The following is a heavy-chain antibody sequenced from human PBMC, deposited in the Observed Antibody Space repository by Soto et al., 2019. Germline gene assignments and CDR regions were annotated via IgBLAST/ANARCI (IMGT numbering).Heavy chain of an antibody. D-gene: IGHD3-16*01. Sequence: SETLSLTCTVSGGSISSYYWSWIRQPPGKGLEWIGYIYYSGSTNYNPSLKSRVTISVDASKNQFSLKLSSVTAADTAVYYCASVFQWNYAYPSYFDYRAQGTLVPVSS. J-gene: IGHJ4*02. CDR2: IYYSGST. CDR1: GGSISSYY. V-gene: IGHV4-59*01. CDR3: ASVFQWNYAYPSYFDY.